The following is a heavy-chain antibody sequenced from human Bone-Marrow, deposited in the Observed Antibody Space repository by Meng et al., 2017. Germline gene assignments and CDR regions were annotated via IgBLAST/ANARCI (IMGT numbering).Heavy chain of an antibody. D-gene: IGHD4-23*01. CDR3: ARGVASPIFSTVVTPAFDY. CDR1: GGSFSGYY. CDR2: INHSGST. V-gene: IGHV4-34*01. Sequence: QVQLQQWGEGLLKPSRTLSLTCAVYGGSFSGYYWSWIRQPPGKGLEWIGEINHSGSTNYNPSLKSRVTISVDTSKNQFSLKLSSVTAADTAVYYCARGVASPIFSTVVTPAFDYWGQGTLVTVSS. J-gene: IGHJ4*02.